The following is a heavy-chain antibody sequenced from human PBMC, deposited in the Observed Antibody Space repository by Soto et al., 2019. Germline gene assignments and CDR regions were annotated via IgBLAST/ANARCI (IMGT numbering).Heavy chain of an antibody. J-gene: IGHJ3*02. D-gene: IGHD2-8*02. CDR3: ARDPGGYPLGIFNI. CDR1: GVTCVYYA. Sequence: SMRLCWAAAGVTCVYYAMHWVRQAPGKGLEWMAVISDNGNTKYLADSVKGRFTISRDTSKNTLYLQMSSLRVEDTAVYYCARDPGGYPLGIFNIWGQGTRVTVSS. V-gene: IGHV3-30-3*01. CDR2: ISDNGNTK.